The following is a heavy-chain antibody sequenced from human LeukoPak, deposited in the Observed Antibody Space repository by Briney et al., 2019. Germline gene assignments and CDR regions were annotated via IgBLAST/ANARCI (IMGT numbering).Heavy chain of an antibody. D-gene: IGHD3-3*01. Sequence: GGSLRLSCAASRFTVSSNYMTWVRQAAGKGLEWVSVIYSGGSTYYADSVKGRFTISRDNSKNTLYLQMGSLRAEDMAVYYCARLKNDDFWSGYYMEGYFDYWGQGTLVTVSS. J-gene: IGHJ4*02. CDR1: RFTVSSNY. CDR2: IYSGGST. CDR3: ARLKNDDFWSGYYMEGYFDY. V-gene: IGHV3-66*01.